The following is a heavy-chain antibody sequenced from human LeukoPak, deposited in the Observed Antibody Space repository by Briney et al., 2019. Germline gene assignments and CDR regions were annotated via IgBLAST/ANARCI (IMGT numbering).Heavy chain of an antibody. V-gene: IGHV1-69*13. CDR1: GGTFSSYA. Sequence: RASVKVSCKASGGTFSSYAISWVRQAPGQGLEWMGGIIPIFGTANYAQKFQGRVTITADESTSTAYMELSSLRSEDTAVYYCARAARTLFGVFIIAAFDIWGQGTMVTVSS. CDR3: ARAARTLFGVFIIAAFDI. J-gene: IGHJ3*02. CDR2: IIPIFGTA. D-gene: IGHD3-3*01.